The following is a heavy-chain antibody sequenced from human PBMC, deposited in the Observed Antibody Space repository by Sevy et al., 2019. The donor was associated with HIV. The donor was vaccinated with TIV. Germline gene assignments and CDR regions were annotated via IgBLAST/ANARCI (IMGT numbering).Heavy chain of an antibody. Sequence: GGSLRLSCAASGFTFGSYWMHWVRQAPGKGLVWLSRIYVDGRTASYAHSVKGRFAISRDNAKNTLYLQMNSLRDEDTAVYYCGRVPVAAAGTGIDYWGQGTLVTVSS. V-gene: IGHV3-74*01. J-gene: IGHJ4*02. CDR3: GRVPVAAAGTGIDY. CDR1: GFTFGSYW. D-gene: IGHD6-13*01. CDR2: IYVDGRTA.